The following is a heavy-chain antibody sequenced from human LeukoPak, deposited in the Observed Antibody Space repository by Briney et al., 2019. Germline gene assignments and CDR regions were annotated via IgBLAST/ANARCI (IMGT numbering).Heavy chain of an antibody. D-gene: IGHD2-2*01. V-gene: IGHV3-23*01. J-gene: IGHJ5*02. CDR3: ARLGYQLLRDNWFDP. Sequence: GGSLRLSCAASGFTFSSYAMSWVRQAPGKGLEWVSASSGSGGRTYYADSVKGRFTISRDNSKNTLNLKMNSLRAEDTAVYYCARLGYQLLRDNWFDPWGQGTLVTVSS. CDR1: GFTFSSYA. CDR2: SSGSGGRT.